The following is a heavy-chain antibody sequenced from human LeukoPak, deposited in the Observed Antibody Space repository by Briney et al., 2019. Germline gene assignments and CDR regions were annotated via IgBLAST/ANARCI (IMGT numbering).Heavy chain of an antibody. D-gene: IGHD5-18*01. V-gene: IGHV3-30*04. CDR3: ARDDSYGSLNYYYGMDV. CDR1: GFTFSSYA. CDR2: ISYDGSNK. Sequence: GGSLRLSCAASGFTFSSYAMHWVRQAPGKGLEWVAVISYDGSNKYYADSVKGRFTISGDNSKNTLYLQMNSLRAEDTAVYYCARDDSYGSLNYYYGMDVWGQGTTVTVSS. J-gene: IGHJ6*02.